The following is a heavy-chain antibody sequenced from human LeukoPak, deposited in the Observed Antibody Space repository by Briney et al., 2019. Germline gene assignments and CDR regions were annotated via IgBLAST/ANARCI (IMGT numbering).Heavy chain of an antibody. V-gene: IGHV1-69*05. CDR3: ARGSKVLVAATYD. D-gene: IGHD2-15*01. J-gene: IGHJ4*02. CDR2: IILIFGTA. CDR1: GATFSSYA. Sequence: ASVKLSCKASGATFSSYAISWVRQAPGQGLELMGGIILIFGTANYAQKFQGRVTITTNESTSTAYMELSSLRSEDTAVYYCARGSKVLVAATYDWGQGTLVTVSS.